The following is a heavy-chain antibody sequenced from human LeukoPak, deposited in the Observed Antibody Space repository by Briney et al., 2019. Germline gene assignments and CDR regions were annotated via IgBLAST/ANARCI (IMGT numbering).Heavy chain of an antibody. V-gene: IGHV3-23*01. D-gene: IGHD3-16*01. CDR1: GFTFSSYA. CDR3: SRFRWGDYYYYGVDV. Sequence: GGSLRLCCAASGFTFSSYALNWVRQAPGQGLEWVSAISGSGGSTYYADSVKGRFTISRDTSKNMLYLQLNSLRAEDTAIYYCSRFRWGDYYYYGVDVWGQGTTVTVSS. CDR2: ISGSGGST. J-gene: IGHJ6*02.